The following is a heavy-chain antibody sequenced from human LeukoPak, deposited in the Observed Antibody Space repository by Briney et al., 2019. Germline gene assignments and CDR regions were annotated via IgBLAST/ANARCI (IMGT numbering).Heavy chain of an antibody. CDR3: ARTTYYYDSSGYSLDY. CDR2: IYYSGST. Sequence: PSETLPLTCTVSGGSISSSSYYWGWIRQPPRKGLEWIGYIYYSGSTNYNPSLKSRVTISVDTSKNQFSLKLSSVTAADTAVYYCARTTYYYDSSGYSLDYWGQGTLVTVSS. D-gene: IGHD3-22*01. V-gene: IGHV4-61*05. CDR1: GGSISSSSYY. J-gene: IGHJ4*02.